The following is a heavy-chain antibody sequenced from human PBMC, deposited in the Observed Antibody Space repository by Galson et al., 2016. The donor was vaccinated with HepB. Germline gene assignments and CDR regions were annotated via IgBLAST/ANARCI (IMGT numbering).Heavy chain of an antibody. CDR1: GFTFSTYG. CDR3: ARVITMVRGILKQRDYYGMDV. D-gene: IGHD3-10*01. V-gene: IGHV3-23*01. J-gene: IGHJ6*02. Sequence: LRLSCAAPGFTFSTYGMSWVRQAPGKGLEWVSVTSGSGGSTYYADSVKGWFTISRDNSKNTLYLQMNSLRAEDTAVYYCARVITMVRGILKQRDYYGMDVWGQGTTVTVSS. CDR2: TSGSGGST.